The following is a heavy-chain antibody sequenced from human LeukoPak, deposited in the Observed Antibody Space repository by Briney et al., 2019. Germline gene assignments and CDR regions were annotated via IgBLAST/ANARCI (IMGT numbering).Heavy chain of an antibody. CDR2: MNPNSGGT. V-gene: IGHV1-2*02. CDR1: GYTLTGYY. J-gene: IGHJ5*02. CDR3: ARDKLGLGELSLYDQ. D-gene: IGHD3-16*02. Sequence: ASVKVSCKASGYTLTGYYMHWVRQAPGQGLEWMGCMNPNSGGTKYAQKFQGRVTMTRDTSISTAYMELSRLRSDDTAMYYCARDKLGLGELSLYDQWGQGTLVTVVS.